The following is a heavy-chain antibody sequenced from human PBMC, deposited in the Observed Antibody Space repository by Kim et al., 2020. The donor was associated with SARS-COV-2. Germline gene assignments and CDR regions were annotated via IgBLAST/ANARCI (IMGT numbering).Heavy chain of an antibody. CDR2: IIPFFGTA. J-gene: IGHJ3*02. D-gene: IGHD3-16*02. CDR3: ARECSMITFGVVIVNDAFDI. V-gene: IGHV1-69*13. CDR1: GGTFSSYA. Sequence: SVKVSCKASGGTFSSYAISWVRQAPGQGLEWVGGIIPFFGTANYAQKFQGRVTITADQPTSTASMELSSLRSEDTAVYYCARECSMITFGVVIVNDAFDICGQGAMVTVSS.